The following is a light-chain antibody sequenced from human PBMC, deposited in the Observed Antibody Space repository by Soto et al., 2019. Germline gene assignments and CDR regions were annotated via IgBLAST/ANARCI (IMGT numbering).Light chain of an antibody. Sequence: QSALTQPASVSDSPGQSISISCGGGRNDIGTYNLVSWYQQHPGKAPKLIIYEGNKRPSGVSNRFSGSKSGNTASLTISGLQAEDEADYYCTSFSSSTSLYVFGTGTKLTVL. J-gene: IGLJ1*01. CDR3: TSFSSSTSLYV. CDR1: RNDIGTYNL. CDR2: EGN. V-gene: IGLV2-14*02.